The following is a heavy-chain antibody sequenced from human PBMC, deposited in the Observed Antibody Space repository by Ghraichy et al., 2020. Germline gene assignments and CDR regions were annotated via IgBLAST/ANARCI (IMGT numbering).Heavy chain of an antibody. D-gene: IGHD3-22*01. CDR3: ARDAVVVVVTPAYYYYGMDV. CDR2: INSDGSST. J-gene: IGHJ6*02. V-gene: IGHV3-74*01. CDR1: GFTFSSYW. Sequence: GGSLRLSCAASGFTFSSYWMHWVRQAPGKGLVWVSRINSDGSSTSYADSVKGRFTISRDNAKNTLYLQMNSLRAEDTAVYYCARDAVVVVVTPAYYYYGMDVWGQGTTVTVSS.